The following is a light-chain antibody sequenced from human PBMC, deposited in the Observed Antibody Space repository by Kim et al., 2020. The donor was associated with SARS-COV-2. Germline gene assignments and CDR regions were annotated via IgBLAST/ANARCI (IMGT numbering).Light chain of an antibody. J-gene: IGLJ2*01. CDR2: QDS. CDR1: KLGEKY. Sequence: SVSAGQTASITCSRDKLGEKYACSNQQRTGQSPALVIYQDSKRHPRNPDRIFGTYSGNTATLVNIGTQAMDEADYFCQAWDSSTAVFGGSTQVTDL. CDR3: QAWDSSTAV. V-gene: IGLV3-1*01.